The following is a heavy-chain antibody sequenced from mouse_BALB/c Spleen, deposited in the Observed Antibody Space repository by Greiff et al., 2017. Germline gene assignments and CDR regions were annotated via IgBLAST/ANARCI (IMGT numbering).Heavy chain of an antibody. CDR2: IDPENGDT. D-gene: IGHD2-4*01. V-gene: IGHV14-4*02. CDR1: GFNIKDYY. Sequence: EVKLVESGAELVRSGASVKLSCTASGFNIKDYYMHWVKQRPEQGLEWIGWIDPENGDTEYAPKFQGKATMTADTSSNTAYLQLSSLTSEDTAVYYCNAGLRDAMDDWGQGTSVTVSS. CDR3: NAGLRDAMDD. J-gene: IGHJ4*01.